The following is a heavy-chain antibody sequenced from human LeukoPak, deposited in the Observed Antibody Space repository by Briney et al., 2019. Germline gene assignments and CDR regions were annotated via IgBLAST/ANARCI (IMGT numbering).Heavy chain of an antibody. D-gene: IGHD6-13*01. CDR1: GYSFTSYY. Sequence: GESLKISCKGSGYSFTSYYIGWVRQMPGKGLEWMGIIYPGDSDTTYSPSFQGQVTISADKSISTAYLQWSSLKASDTAVFYCARRRGTYSNYYFDYWGQGTLVTASS. J-gene: IGHJ4*02. CDR2: IYPGDSDT. CDR3: ARRRGTYSNYYFDY. V-gene: IGHV5-51*01.